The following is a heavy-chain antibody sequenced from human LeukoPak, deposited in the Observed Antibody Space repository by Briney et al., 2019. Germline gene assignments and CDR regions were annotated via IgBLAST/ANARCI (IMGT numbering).Heavy chain of an antibody. Sequence: GGSLRLSCAASGFTFSGYGTHGVRQSPGKGLEGAALISFEGSNQYYADPVKGRFTISRDNSKNTLYLQMSSLRVEDTAVYYCARIRKAGYSYGSYYYYGMDVWGQGTTVTVSS. D-gene: IGHD5-18*01. CDR2: ISFEGSNQ. CDR3: ARIRKAGYSYGSYYYYGMDV. J-gene: IGHJ6*02. V-gene: IGHV3-30*03. CDR1: GFTFSGYG.